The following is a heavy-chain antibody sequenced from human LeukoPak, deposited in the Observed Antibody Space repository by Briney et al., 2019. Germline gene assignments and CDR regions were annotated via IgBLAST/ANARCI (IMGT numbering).Heavy chain of an antibody. V-gene: IGHV3-7*01. CDR3: AREGPYYDSSGYPDY. D-gene: IGHD3-22*01. J-gene: IGHJ4*02. CDR1: GFTFSDYY. CDR2: IKQDGSEK. Sequence: GGSLRLSCAASGFTFSDYYMSWIRQAPGKGLEWVANIKQDGSEKYYVDSVKGRFTISRDNAKNSLYLQMNSLRAEDTSVYYCAREGPYYDSSGYPDYWGQGTLVTVSS.